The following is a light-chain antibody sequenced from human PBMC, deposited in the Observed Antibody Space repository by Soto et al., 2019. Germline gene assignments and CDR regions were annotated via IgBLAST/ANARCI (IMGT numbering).Light chain of an antibody. Sequence: EVWMTQSPATLSVSPGERVTLSWGASQSVSDNLAWYQQKPGQAPRLLISGASTRAAGIPARLSGSGSGTELTITISSMQYEDFEVYYCQQYNNSTITFGHGTRLEIK. J-gene: IGKJ5*01. CDR1: QSVSDN. V-gene: IGKV3-15*01. CDR3: QQYNNSTIT. CDR2: GAS.